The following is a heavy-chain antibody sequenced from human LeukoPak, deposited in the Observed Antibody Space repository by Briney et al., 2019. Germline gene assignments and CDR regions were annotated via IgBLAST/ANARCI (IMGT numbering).Heavy chain of an antibody. Sequence: PGGSLRLSCAASGFTFSNAWMSWVRQAPGKGLEWVSVIYSGGSTYYADSVKGRFTISRDNSKNTLYLQMNSLRAEDTAVYYCARGTTAASAGSSWGQGTLVTVSS. D-gene: IGHD6-13*01. J-gene: IGHJ4*02. CDR3: ARGTTAASAGSS. CDR2: IYSGGST. CDR1: GFTFSNAW. V-gene: IGHV3-53*01.